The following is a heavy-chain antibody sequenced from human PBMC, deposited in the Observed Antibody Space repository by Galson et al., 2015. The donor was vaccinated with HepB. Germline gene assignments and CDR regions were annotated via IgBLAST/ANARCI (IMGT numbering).Heavy chain of an antibody. CDR2: IDWDDDK. D-gene: IGHD4-17*01. J-gene: IGHJ6*02. V-gene: IGHV2-70*01. CDR1: GFSLSTSGMC. Sequence: PALVKPTQTLTLTCTFSGFSLSTSGMCVSWIRQPPGKALEWLALIDWDDDKYYSTSLKTRLTISKDTSKNQVVLTMTNMDPVDTATYYCARLMTTVTPSYYYYYGMDVWGQGTTVTVSS. CDR3: ARLMTTVTPSYYYYYGMDV.